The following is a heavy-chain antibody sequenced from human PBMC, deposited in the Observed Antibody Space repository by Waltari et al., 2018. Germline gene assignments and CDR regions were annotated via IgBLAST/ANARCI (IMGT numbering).Heavy chain of an antibody. CDR1: GFTFSCYW. J-gene: IGHJ3*02. CDR3: ARPEAPGSPNAFDI. CDR2: IKQDGSEK. V-gene: IGHV3-7*01. D-gene: IGHD2-2*01. Sequence: EVQLVESGGGLVQPGGSLRLSCAASGFTFSCYWMNWVRQAPGKGLEWVANIKQDGSEKYYVDSVKGRFTISRDNAKNSLYLQMNSLRAEDTAVYYCARPEAPGSPNAFDIWGQGTMVTVSS.